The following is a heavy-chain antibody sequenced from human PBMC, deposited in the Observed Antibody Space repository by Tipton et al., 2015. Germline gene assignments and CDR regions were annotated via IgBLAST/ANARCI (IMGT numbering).Heavy chain of an antibody. V-gene: IGHV4-38-2*01. J-gene: IGHJ4*02. CDR3: ACHDYDLLTRDYQTVDY. CDR2: IYYSGST. D-gene: IGHD3-9*01. CDR1: AYSISSDYY. Sequence: TLSLTCAVSAYSISSDYYWDWIRQPPGKGLEWIGNIYYSGSTYYNPSLKSRVIISIDTSKNQFSLKLSSVTAADTAVYYCACHDYDLLTRDYQTVDYWGQGTVVTVSS.